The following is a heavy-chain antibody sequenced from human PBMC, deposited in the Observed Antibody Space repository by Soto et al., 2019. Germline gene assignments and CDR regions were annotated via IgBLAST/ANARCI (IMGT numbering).Heavy chain of an antibody. D-gene: IGHD3-3*01. J-gene: IGHJ3*02. V-gene: IGHV1-3*01. CDR1: GYTFTSYA. CDR2: IIPSIGNA. Sequence: ASVKVSCKASGYTFTSYAMHWVRQAPGQRLEWMGRIIPSIGNANYAQKFQGRVTITADKSTSTAYMELSSLRSEDTAVYYCAREPTYYDFWSGYYPPDAFDIWGQGTMVTVSS. CDR3: AREPTYYDFWSGYYPPDAFDI.